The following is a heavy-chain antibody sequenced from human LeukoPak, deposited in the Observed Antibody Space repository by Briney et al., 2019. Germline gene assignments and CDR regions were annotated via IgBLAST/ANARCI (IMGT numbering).Heavy chain of an antibody. CDR2: ISSSSSYT. D-gene: IGHD2-15*01. Sequence: GGSLRLSCAASGFTFSDYYMSWIRQAPGKGLEWVSYISSSSSYTNSADSVKGRFTISRDNAKNSLYLQMNSLRAEDTAVYYCARDEGYCGGGSCYSNYWGQGTLVTVSS. J-gene: IGHJ4*02. CDR1: GFTFSDYY. CDR3: ARDEGYCGGGSCYSNY. V-gene: IGHV3-11*06.